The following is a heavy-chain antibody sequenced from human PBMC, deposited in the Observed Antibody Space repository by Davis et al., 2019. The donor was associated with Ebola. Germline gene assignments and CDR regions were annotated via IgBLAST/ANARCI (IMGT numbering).Heavy chain of an antibody. CDR3: ARDRYGVRGGEYYYYMDV. CDR2: ISSSSSYI. J-gene: IGHJ6*03. CDR1: GFTFSSYS. D-gene: IGHD3-10*01. Sequence: PGGSLRLSCAASGFTFSSYSMNWVRQAPGKGLEWVSSISSSSSYIYYADSVKGRFTISRDNAKNSLYLQMNRLRAEDTAVYYCARDRYGVRGGEYYYYMDVWGKGTTVTVSS. V-gene: IGHV3-21*01.